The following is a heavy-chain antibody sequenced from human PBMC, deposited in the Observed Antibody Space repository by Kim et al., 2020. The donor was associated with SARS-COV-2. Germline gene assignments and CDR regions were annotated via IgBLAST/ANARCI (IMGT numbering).Heavy chain of an antibody. Sequence: SETLSLTCTVSGGSISSYYWSWIRQPAGKGLEWIGRIYTSGSTNYNPSLKSRVTMSVDTSKNQFSLKLSSVTAADTAVYYCARVIYDSSGNDAFDIWGQGTMVTVSS. CDR2: IYTSGST. CDR1: GGSISSYY. V-gene: IGHV4-4*07. D-gene: IGHD3-22*01. J-gene: IGHJ3*02. CDR3: ARVIYDSSGNDAFDI.